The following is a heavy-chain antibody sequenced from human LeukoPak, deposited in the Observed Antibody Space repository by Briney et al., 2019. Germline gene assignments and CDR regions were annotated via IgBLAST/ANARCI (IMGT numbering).Heavy chain of an antibody. V-gene: IGHV4-61*10. D-gene: IGHD3-22*01. CDR3: ASSPFYYYETTGYYLHFQR. J-gene: IGHJ1*01. CDR1: NGHKNNNGSYY. Sequence: SETLSLTCTASNGHKNNNGSYYWSWVRQPAGKGLEWLGRVQYTGNTMYNPSLKSRVTISVDTSKNQFSLRLTSVTAADTALYYCASSPFYYYETTGYYLHFQRWGQGTLVTVSS. CDR2: VQYTGNT.